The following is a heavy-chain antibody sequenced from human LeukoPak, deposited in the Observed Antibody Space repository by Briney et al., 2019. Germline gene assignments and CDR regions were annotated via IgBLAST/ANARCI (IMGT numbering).Heavy chain of an antibody. Sequence: ASVTLSCTSSGYSFTSCGINWVRLATGRGLGWMGLMNLNSGNTGYAQTFQGRVTITRNTSISRAYMELVSLRSEDRAGYYCASGSMVGGVIQSYYYYDMDVWGKGTTVTVSS. CDR1: GYSFTSCG. D-gene: IGHD3-10*01. V-gene: IGHV1-8*03. CDR2: MNLNSGNT. CDR3: ASGSMVGGVIQSYYYYDMDV. J-gene: IGHJ6*03.